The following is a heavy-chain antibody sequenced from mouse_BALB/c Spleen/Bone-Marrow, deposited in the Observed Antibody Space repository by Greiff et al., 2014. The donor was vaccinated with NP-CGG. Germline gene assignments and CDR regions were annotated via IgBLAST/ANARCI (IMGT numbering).Heavy chain of an antibody. CDR2: IGSGGSYT. V-gene: IGHV5-9-3*01. Sequence: EVKVEESGGGLVKPGGSLKLSCAASGFTFSSYAMSWVRQTPEKRLEWVATIGSGGSYTYYADSVKGRFTISRDTAKNTLYLQMSSLRSEDTAIYYCARQDYYGSSPHWYFDVWGAGTTVTVSS. D-gene: IGHD1-1*01. CDR3: ARQDYYGSSPHWYFDV. CDR1: GFTFSSYA. J-gene: IGHJ1*01.